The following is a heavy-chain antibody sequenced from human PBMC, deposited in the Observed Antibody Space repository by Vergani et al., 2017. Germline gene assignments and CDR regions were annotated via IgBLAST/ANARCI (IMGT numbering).Heavy chain of an antibody. Sequence: QEQLVESGGGVVQPGGSLRLSCTAASGSTFTTYGVHWVRQAPGKGLEWVAFIRDDESRKYYADSVNGRFTISRDNANNLVYLQMSSVRADDTAVYYCARDYGSGPPQSRRLLYDIGWFDPWGQGTLVTVSS. CDR1: GSTFTTYG. J-gene: IGHJ5*02. V-gene: IGHV3-30*02. CDR2: IRDDESRK. D-gene: IGHD3-16*01. CDR3: ARDYGSGPPQSRRLLYDIGWFDP.